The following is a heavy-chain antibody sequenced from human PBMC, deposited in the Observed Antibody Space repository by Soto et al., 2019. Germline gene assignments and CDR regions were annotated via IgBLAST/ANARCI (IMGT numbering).Heavy chain of an antibody. CDR3: ARDRPHYYDSSVSGAFDI. CDR2: ISSSSSYI. CDR1: GFPFISYS. J-gene: IGHJ3*02. D-gene: IGHD3-22*01. Sequence: GGSLRLSCAASGFPFISYSMNWVRQAPGKGLEWVSSISSSSSYIYYADSVKGRFTISRDNAKNSLYLQMNSLRAEDTAVYYCARDRPHYYDSSVSGAFDIWGQGTMVTVSS. V-gene: IGHV3-21*01.